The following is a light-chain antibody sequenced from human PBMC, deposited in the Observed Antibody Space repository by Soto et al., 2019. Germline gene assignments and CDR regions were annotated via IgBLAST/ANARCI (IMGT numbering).Light chain of an antibody. CDR3: QQYGSSPPT. Sequence: EIVMTQSPATLSVSPGERATLSCRASQSVSSNLAWYQQKPGQAPRLLIYGASSRATGIPDRFSGSGSGTDFTLTISRLEPEDFAVYYCQQYGSSPPTFGQGTRLE. V-gene: IGKV3-20*01. CDR2: GAS. J-gene: IGKJ5*01. CDR1: QSVSSN.